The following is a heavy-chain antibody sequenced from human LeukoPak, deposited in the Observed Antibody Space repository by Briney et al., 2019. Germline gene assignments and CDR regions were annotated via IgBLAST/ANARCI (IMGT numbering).Heavy chain of an antibody. Sequence: SQTLSLTCAISGDSVSSYSATWDWIRQSPSSGLEWLGRTYYRSKWYTDYAVSVKSRVTVNPDTSKNQFSLQLNSVTPEDTAVYYCAREGSDGYLFDYWGQGSLVIVSS. J-gene: IGHJ4*02. V-gene: IGHV6-1*01. CDR1: GDSVSSYSAT. D-gene: IGHD3-16*01. CDR3: AREGSDGYLFDY. CDR2: TYYRSKWYT.